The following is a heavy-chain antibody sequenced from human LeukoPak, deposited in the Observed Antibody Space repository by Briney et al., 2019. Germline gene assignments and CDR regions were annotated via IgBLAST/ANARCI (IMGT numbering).Heavy chain of an antibody. J-gene: IGHJ4*02. Sequence: PSETLSLTCTVSGGSISSSSYYWGWIRQPPGKGLEWIGNIYYSGSTYYNPSLKSRVTISVDTSKNQFSLKLSSVTAADTAVYYCASTFGEPIRVGTRFDYWGQGTLVTVSS. CDR1: GGSISSSSYY. V-gene: IGHV4-39*01. CDR2: IYYSGST. D-gene: IGHD3-16*01. CDR3: ASTFGEPIRVGTRFDY.